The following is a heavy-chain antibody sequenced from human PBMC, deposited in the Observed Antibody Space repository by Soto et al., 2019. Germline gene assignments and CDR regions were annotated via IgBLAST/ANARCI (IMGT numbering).Heavy chain of an antibody. V-gene: IGHV3-23*01. CDR2: ISGSGGST. D-gene: IGHD2-21*02. CDR1: VFTFSIYA. J-gene: IGHJ4*02. CDR3: AKDGNIVVVTAILFDY. Sequence: GGSLLLTCASSVFTFSIYAMSWVRQAPGKGLEWVSAISGSGGSTYYADSVKGRFTISRDNSKNTLYLQMNSLRAEDTAVYYCAKDGNIVVVTAILFDYWGQGTLVTVSS.